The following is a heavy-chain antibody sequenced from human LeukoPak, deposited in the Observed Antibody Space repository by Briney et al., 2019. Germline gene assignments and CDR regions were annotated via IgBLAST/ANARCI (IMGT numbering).Heavy chain of an antibody. CDR2: IYYSGSGST. CDR3: ARERVGGGGYYFDS. CDR1: GGSISSSGYY. Sequence: SETLSLTCTVSGGSISSSGYYWGWIRQPPGKGLEWIGSIYYSGSGSTNYNPSLKSRVTTSVDTSKYQFSLTLSSVTATDTAVYYCARERVGGGGYYFDSWGQGTLVTVSS. D-gene: IGHD1-26*01. J-gene: IGHJ4*02. V-gene: IGHV4-39*02.